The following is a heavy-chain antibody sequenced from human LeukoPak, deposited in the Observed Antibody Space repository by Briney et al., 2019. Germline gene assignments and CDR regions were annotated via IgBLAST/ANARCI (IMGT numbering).Heavy chain of an antibody. J-gene: IGHJ5*02. V-gene: IGHV4-59*08. CDR1: GGSISSYY. D-gene: IGHD3-9*01. CDR3: ARHVPYYDILTGYYPNFFDP. Sequence: SETLSLTCTVSGGSISSYYWSWIRQPPGKGLEWIGYIYYSGSTNYNPSLKSRVTISVDTSKNQFSLKLSSVTAADTAVYYCARHVPYYDILTGYYPNFFDPWGQGTLVTVSS. CDR2: IYYSGST.